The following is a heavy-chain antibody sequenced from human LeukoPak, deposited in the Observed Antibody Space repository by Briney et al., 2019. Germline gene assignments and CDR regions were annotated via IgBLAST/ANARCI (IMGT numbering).Heavy chain of an antibody. D-gene: IGHD2-2*01. Sequence: GGSLRLSCAVSGFTFSSYSMNWVRQAPGKGLEWVSSISSSSSYTYYADSVKGRFTISRDNAKNSLYLQMNSLRAEDTAVYYCASGGDIVVVPAALGDYWGQGTLVTVSS. CDR3: ASGGDIVVVPAALGDY. J-gene: IGHJ4*02. CDR1: GFTFSSYS. V-gene: IGHV3-21*01. CDR2: ISSSSSYT.